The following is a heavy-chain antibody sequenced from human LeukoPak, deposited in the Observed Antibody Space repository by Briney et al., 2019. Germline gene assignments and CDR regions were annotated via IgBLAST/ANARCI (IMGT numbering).Heavy chain of an antibody. CDR1: GYTFTSYD. D-gene: IGHD3-3*01. CDR3: ARTNYDFWSGYTDAFDI. Sequence: ASVKVSCKASGYTFTSYDINWVRQATGQGLEWMGWMNPSSGNTGYAQKFQGRVTITRNTSISTAYMELSSLRSEDTAVYYCARTNYDFWSGYTDAFDIWGQGTMVTVSS. J-gene: IGHJ3*02. CDR2: MNPSSGNT. V-gene: IGHV1-8*01.